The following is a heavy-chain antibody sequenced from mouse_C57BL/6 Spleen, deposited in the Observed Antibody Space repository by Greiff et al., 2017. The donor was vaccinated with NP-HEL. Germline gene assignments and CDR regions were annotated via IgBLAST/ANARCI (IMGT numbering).Heavy chain of an antibody. CDR2: INPGSGGT. J-gene: IGHJ3*01. D-gene: IGHD6-1*01. CDR1: GYAFTNYL. CDR3: ARSLVNSWFAY. V-gene: IGHV1-54*01. Sequence: QVQLQQSGAELVRPGTSVKVSCKASGYAFTNYLIEWVKQRPGQGLEWIGVINPGSGGTNYNEKFKGKATLTADKSSSTAYMQLSSLTSEDSAIYFCARSLVNSWFAYWGQGTLVTVSA.